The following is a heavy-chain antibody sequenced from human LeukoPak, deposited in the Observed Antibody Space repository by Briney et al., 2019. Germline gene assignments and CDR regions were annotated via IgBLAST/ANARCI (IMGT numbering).Heavy chain of an antibody. J-gene: IGHJ4*02. V-gene: IGHV1-8*01. CDR3: ARGLFSYDFWSGYYKSSTIDY. CDR2: MNPNSGNT. Sequence: ASVKVSCKASGYTFTSYDINWVRQATGQGPEWMGWMNPNSGNTGYAQKFQGRVTMTRNTSISTAYMELSSLRSEDTAVYYCARGLFSYDFWSGYYKSSTIDYWGQGTLVTVSS. CDR1: GYTFTSYD. D-gene: IGHD3-3*01.